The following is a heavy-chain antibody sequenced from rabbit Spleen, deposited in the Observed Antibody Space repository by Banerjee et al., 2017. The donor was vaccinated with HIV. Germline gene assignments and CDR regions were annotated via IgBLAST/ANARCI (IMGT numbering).Heavy chain of an antibody. Sequence: QEQLVESGGGLVKPEGSLTLTCKASGFSFSDRDVMCWGRQAPGKGLEWIACINTATGKAVYASWAKGRFTISKTSSNTVTLQMTSLTAADTATCFCARDLVGVIGWNFNLWGQGTLVTVS. CDR3: ARDLVGVIGWNFNL. V-gene: IGHV1S45*01. CDR2: INTATGKA. J-gene: IGHJ4*01. CDR1: GFSFSDRDV. D-gene: IGHD1-1*01.